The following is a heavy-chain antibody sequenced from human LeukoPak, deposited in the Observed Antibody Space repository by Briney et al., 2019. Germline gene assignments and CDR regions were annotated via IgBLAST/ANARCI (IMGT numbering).Heavy chain of an antibody. J-gene: IGHJ3*02. D-gene: IGHD1-26*01. CDR1: GFTFSNYG. Sequence: GGSLRLSCAASGFTFSNYGMHWVRQAPGKGLEWVAFIRYDGRNKYYADSVKGRFTISRDNSKNTLYLQMNSLRAEDTAVYYCARGGSYLSAFDIWGQGTMVTVSS. CDR3: ARGGSYLSAFDI. V-gene: IGHV3-30*02. CDR2: IRYDGRNK.